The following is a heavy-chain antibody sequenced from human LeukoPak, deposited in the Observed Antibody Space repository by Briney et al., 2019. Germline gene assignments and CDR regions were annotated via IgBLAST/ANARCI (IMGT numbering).Heavy chain of an antibody. D-gene: IGHD2-15*01. CDR2: IKQDGSEK. J-gene: IGHJ4*02. CDR1: GFTFSRYW. CDR3: YCAVEDY. V-gene: IGHV3-7*01. Sequence: GGSLRLSCATSGFTFSRYWMTWARQAPGKGLEWVANIKQDGSEKNYVGSVRGRFTISRDNAKNSLYLQMNSLRAEDTAVYYCYCAVEDYWGQGTLVTASS.